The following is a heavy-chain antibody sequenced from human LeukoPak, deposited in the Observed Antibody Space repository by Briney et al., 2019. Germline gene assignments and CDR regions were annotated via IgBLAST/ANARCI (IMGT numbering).Heavy chain of an antibody. V-gene: IGHV4-59*01. CDR1: GGSISSYY. Sequence: SETLSLTCTVSGGSISSYYWSWIRQPPGKGLEWIGYIYYSGSTNYNPSLKSRVTISVDTSKNQFSLKLSSVTAAGTAVYYCARSYYGSGSYDYWGQGTLVTVSS. J-gene: IGHJ4*02. D-gene: IGHD3-10*01. CDR2: IYYSGST. CDR3: ARSYYGSGSYDY.